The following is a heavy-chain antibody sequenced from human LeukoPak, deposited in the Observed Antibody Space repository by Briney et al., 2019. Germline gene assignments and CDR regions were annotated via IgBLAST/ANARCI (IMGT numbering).Heavy chain of an antibody. CDR2: IKQDGSEK. CDR1: GLTFSSYW. J-gene: IGHJ4*02. V-gene: IGHV3-7*03. CDR3: ARDPSPPAAGTRYYFDY. D-gene: IGHD6-13*01. Sequence: AGGSLRLSCAASGLTFSSYWMSWVRQAPGKGLEWVANIKQDGSEKYYVDSVKGRFTISRDNAKNSLYLQMNSLRAEDTAVYYCARDPSPPAAGTRYYFDYWGQGTLVTVSS.